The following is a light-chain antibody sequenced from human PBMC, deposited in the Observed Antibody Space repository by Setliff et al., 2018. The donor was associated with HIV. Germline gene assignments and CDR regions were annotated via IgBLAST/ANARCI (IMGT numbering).Light chain of an antibody. J-gene: IGLJ1*01. CDR1: STDVGTYNL. Sequence: QPVLTQPASVSGSPGQSITIACTGTSTDVGTYNLVSWYQQHPGKAPKVMIYEVSKRPSGISNRFSGSKSSKTASLTISGLQPEDESDYYCCSYASGSTSLFVFGTWTKVTV. CDR2: EVS. V-gene: IGLV2-23*02. CDR3: CSYASGSTSLFV.